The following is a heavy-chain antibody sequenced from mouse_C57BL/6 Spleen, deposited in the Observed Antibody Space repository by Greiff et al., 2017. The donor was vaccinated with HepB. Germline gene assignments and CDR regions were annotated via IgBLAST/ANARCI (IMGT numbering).Heavy chain of an antibody. CDR3: ARWDYYGSSGYYYAMDY. CDR1: GYTFTGYW. D-gene: IGHD1-1*01. Sequence: LQQSGAELMKPGASVKLSCKATGYTFTGYWIEWVKQRPGHGLEWIGEILPGSGSTNYNEKFKGKATFTADTSSNTAYMQLSSLTTEDSAIYYCARWDYYGSSGYYYAMDYWGQGTSVTVSS. CDR2: ILPGSGST. J-gene: IGHJ4*01. V-gene: IGHV1-9*01.